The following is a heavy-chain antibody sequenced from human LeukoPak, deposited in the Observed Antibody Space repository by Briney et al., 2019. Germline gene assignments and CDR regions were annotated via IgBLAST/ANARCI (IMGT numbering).Heavy chain of an antibody. CDR1: GFTFSSYG. D-gene: IGHD4-17*01. V-gene: IGHV3-30*02. Sequence: PGGSLRLSCAASGFTFSSYGMHWVRQAPGKGLEWVAFIRYDGSNKYYADSVKGRFTISRDNSKNTLYLQMNSLRAEDTAVYYCAKTGDGSDYYYYYMDVWGKGTTVTVSS. J-gene: IGHJ6*03. CDR3: AKTGDGSDYYYYYMDV. CDR2: IRYDGSNK.